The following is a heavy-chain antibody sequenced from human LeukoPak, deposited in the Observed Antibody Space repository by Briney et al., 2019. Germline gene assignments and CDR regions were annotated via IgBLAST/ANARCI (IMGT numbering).Heavy chain of an antibody. J-gene: IGHJ5*02. CDR3: ARTYYDILTGYYIPRDGLNWFDP. CDR1: GYTFTGYY. D-gene: IGHD3-9*01. CDR2: INPNSGGT. V-gene: IGHV1-2*02. Sequence: ASVKVSCKASGYTFTGYYMHWVRQAPGQGLEWMGWINPNSGGTNYAQKFQGRVTMTRDTSISTAYMELSRLRSDDTAVYYCARTYYDILTGYYIPRDGLNWFDPWGQGTLVTVSS.